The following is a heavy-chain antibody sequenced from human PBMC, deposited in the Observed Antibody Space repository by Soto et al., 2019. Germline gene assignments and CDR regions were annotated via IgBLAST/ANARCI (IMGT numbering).Heavy chain of an antibody. Sequence: QVQLQESGPGLVKPSQTLSLTCTVSGGSISSGGYYWSWIRQHPGKGLEWIGYIYYSGSTYYNPSLTSRVTISVDTSKHQFSLKLSSVTAADTAVYYCARGVTMVRGVIHTPYFDYWGQGTLVTVSS. CDR3: ARGVTMVRGVIHTPYFDY. CDR2: IYYSGST. CDR1: GGSISSGGYY. D-gene: IGHD3-10*01. V-gene: IGHV4-31*03. J-gene: IGHJ4*02.